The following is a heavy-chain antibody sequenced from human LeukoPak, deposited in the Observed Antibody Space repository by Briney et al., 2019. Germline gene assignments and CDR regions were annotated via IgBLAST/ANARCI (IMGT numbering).Heavy chain of an antibody. Sequence: ASVKVSCKASGYTFTGYHIQWVRQAPGQGLEGMGRINPYSGDTHFAQKFQGRVTITRDTSITTAYMDLSSLTPDDTAVYFCARDQGSLTRSWYTGYWGQGTQVTVSS. CDR1: GYTFTGYH. J-gene: IGHJ4*02. D-gene: IGHD6-13*01. CDR2: INPYSGDT. CDR3: ARDQGSLTRSWYTGY. V-gene: IGHV1-2*06.